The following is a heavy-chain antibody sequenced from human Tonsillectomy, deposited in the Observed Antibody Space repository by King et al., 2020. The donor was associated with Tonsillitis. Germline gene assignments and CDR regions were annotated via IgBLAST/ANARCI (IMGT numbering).Heavy chain of an antibody. D-gene: IGHD6-13*01. Sequence: VQLVESGGGLVQPGRSLRLSCTDSGFTFDDYTMSWFRQAPGKGLGWVGFIRSKAYGGTAEFAASVKDRFTISRDDSKDIAYLQMNSLKTEDTAVYYGTRGLISSSWRYNWFDTWGQGTLVTVSS. CDR2: IRSKAYGGTA. V-gene: IGHV3-49*03. J-gene: IGHJ5*02. CDR3: TRGLISSSWRYNWFDT. CDR1: GFTFDDYT.